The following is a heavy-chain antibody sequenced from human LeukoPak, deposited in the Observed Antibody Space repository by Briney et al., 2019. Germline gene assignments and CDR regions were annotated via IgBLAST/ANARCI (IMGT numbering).Heavy chain of an antibody. CDR1: GGSFSGYY. V-gene: IGHV4-34*01. Sequence: PSETLSLTCAVYGGSFSGYYWSWIRQPPGKGLEWIGEINHSGSTNYNPSLKSRVTISVDTSKNQFSLKLSSVTAADTAVYYCARVMSGYDFDYWGQGTTVTVSS. D-gene: IGHD5-12*01. CDR2: INHSGST. J-gene: IGHJ4*02. CDR3: ARVMSGYDFDY.